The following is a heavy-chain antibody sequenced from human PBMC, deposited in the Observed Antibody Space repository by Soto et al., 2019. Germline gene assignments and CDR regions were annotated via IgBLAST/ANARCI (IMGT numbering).Heavy chain of an antibody. CDR1: GDSFSDYD. D-gene: IGHD1-20*01. CDR3: ARDNRYNWNDEGWFDP. CDR2: MNPNSGNT. J-gene: IGHJ5*02. Sequence: QVQLVQSGAEVKKPGASVKVSCKASGDSFSDYDINWVRQATGQGPAWMGWMNPNSGNTGYAQKFQGRVTLTRNTSINAAYMEWSSLGSEDTAVYYCARDNRYNWNDEGWFDPWGQGTLVTVS. V-gene: IGHV1-8*01.